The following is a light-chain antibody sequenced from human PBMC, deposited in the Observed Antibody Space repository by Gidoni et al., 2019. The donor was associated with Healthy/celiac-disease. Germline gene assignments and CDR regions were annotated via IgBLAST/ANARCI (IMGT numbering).Light chain of an antibody. CDR3: QQYGSSPLT. J-gene: IGKJ4*01. CDR1: QSVSSSY. Sequence: EIVLTQSPGTLSLSPGERATLACRASQSVSSSYLAWYKQKPGQAPRLLIYGESSRATGIPDRVSSSGSGTDFTLTISRLEPEDVAVYYGQQYGSSPLTFGGGTKVESK. V-gene: IGKV3-20*01. CDR2: GES.